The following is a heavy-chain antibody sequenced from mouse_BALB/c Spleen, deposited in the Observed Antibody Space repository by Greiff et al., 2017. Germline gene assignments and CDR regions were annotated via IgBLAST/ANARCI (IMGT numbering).Heavy chain of an antibody. Sequence: EVQLVESGGGLVKPGGSLKLSCAASGFTFSSYAMSWVRQTPEKRLEWVASISSGGSTYYPDSVKGRFTISRDNARNILYLQMSSLRSEDTAMYYCARGRRYGNFDYWGQGTTLTVSS. J-gene: IGHJ2*01. CDR1: GFTFSSYA. CDR2: ISSGGST. CDR3: ARGRRYGNFDY. V-gene: IGHV5-6-5*01. D-gene: IGHD2-14*01.